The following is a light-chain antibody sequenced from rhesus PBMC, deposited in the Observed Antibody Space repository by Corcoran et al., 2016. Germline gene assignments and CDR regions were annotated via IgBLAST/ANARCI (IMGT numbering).Light chain of an antibody. Sequence: DIQLTQSPSSLSASVGDRVTITCRASQGISSYLAWYQQKSGKAPKLLIYDAPNLQSGVTSRFSGSGPGTEFPTISRLQPEDFATYYFQQRNSYPRTFGQGTKVEIK. V-gene: IGKV1-38*01. CDR3: QQRNSYPRT. CDR1: QGISSY. J-gene: IGKJ1*01. CDR2: DAP.